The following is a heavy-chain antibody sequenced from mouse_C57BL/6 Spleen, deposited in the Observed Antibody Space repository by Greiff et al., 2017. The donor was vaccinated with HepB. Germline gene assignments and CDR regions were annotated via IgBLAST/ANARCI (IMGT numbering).Heavy chain of an antibody. CDR3: ARVWLRRGNFDY. V-gene: IGHV1-26*01. J-gene: IGHJ2*01. CDR1: GYTFTDYY. CDR2: INPNNGGT. Sequence: EVQLQQSGPELVKPGASVKISCKASGYTFTDYYMNWVKQRPGKSLEWIGDINPNNGGTSYNQKFKGKATLTVDTSSSTAYMELRSLTSEDSAVYYCARVWLRRGNFDYWGQGTTLTVSS. D-gene: IGHD2-2*01.